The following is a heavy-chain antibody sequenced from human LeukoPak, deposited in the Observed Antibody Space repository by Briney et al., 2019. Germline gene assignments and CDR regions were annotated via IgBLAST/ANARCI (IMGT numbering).Heavy chain of an antibody. V-gene: IGHV1-69*13. Sequence: SVKVSCKASGCTFSIYAISWVRQPPGQGLEWMGGIIPIFGTSNYAQKFQGRVTITADESTSTPYMELSSLRPEDTAVYYCASNPGYSSYDAVDIWGQGTMVTVSS. CDR2: IIPIFGTS. CDR1: GCTFSIYA. J-gene: IGHJ3*02. CDR3: ASNPGYSSYDAVDI. D-gene: IGHD6-13*01.